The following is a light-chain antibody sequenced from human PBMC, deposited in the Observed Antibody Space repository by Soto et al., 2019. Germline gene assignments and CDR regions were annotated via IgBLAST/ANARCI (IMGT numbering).Light chain of an antibody. CDR1: NTDVGQDKS. J-gene: IGLJ1*01. CDR3: VSHTDTDKLV. V-gene: IGLV2-14*01. CDR2: EVT. Sequence: SALTQPASVSGSRGQSITISCVGRNTDVGQDKSVSWYQQGPGKAPKLLIFEVTNRPSGVSSRFSGSRSGNTASLTISGLQPDDEGAYFCVSHTDTDKLVLGNGTKVT.